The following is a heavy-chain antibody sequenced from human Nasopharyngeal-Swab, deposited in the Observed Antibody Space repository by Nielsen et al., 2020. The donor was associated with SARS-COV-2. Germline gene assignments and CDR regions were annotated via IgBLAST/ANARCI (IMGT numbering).Heavy chain of an antibody. V-gene: IGHV4-39*01. CDR3: ARYGERITIFGVVIKEAFDI. J-gene: IGHJ3*02. CDR2: IYYSGST. Sequence: WIRQPPGKGLEWIGSIYYSGSTSYNPSLKSRITISGDTSKNQFSLKLSSVTAADTAVYYCARYGERITIFGVVIKEAFDIWGQGTRVTVSS. D-gene: IGHD3-3*01.